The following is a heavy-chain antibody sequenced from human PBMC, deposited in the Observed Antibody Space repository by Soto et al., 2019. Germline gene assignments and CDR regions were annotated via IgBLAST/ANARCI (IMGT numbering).Heavy chain of an antibody. Sequence: QVQLVESGGGVVQPGTSLRLSCAASGFTFSSYAMHWVRQAPGKGLEGVTVISNDGNKKYYADSVQGRFTISRDNSKNALYVQRNSLRAEDTAVYYCASGGSGRFDYWGQGTLVTVSS. J-gene: IGHJ4*02. CDR2: ISNDGNKK. D-gene: IGHD2-15*01. V-gene: IGHV3-30-3*01. CDR1: GFTFSSYA. CDR3: ASGGSGRFDY.